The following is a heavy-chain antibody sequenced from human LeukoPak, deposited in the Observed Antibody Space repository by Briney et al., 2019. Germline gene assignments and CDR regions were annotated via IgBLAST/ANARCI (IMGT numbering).Heavy chain of an antibody. Sequence: SETLSLTRAVYGGSFSGYYWSWIRQPPGKGLEWIGEINHSGSTNYNPSLKSRVTISVDTSKNQFSLKLSSVTAADTAVYYCARGISSGWYEPFDYWGQGTLVTVSS. D-gene: IGHD6-19*01. J-gene: IGHJ4*02. CDR1: GGSFSGYY. CDR3: ARGISSGWYEPFDY. CDR2: INHSGST. V-gene: IGHV4-34*01.